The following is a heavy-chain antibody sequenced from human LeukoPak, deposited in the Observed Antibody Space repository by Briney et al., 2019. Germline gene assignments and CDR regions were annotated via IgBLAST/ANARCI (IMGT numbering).Heavy chain of an antibody. Sequence: GASVKVSCKASGYTFTSYGISWVRQAPGQGLEWMGWISAYNGNTNYAQKLQGRVTMTTDTSTSTAYMELRSLRSDDTAVYYCARDPRGFLRLGELSLDYWGQGTLVTVSS. CDR3: ARDPRGFLRLGELSLDY. D-gene: IGHD3-16*02. CDR2: ISAYNGNT. CDR1: GYTFTSYG. V-gene: IGHV1-18*01. J-gene: IGHJ4*02.